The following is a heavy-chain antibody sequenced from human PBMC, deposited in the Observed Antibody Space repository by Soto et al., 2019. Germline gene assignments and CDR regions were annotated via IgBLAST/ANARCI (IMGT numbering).Heavy chain of an antibody. V-gene: IGHV4-34*01. CDR3: ARAPKVSGSAQTRPDF. CDR2: ISPSGTT. CDR1: SGSLSGYY. J-gene: IGHJ4*02. D-gene: IGHD6-6*01. Sequence: SETLSLTCSLYSGSLSGYYWSWIRQPPGKGLEWIGEISPSGTTNYSPSLKSRVSISVDTSKNQFSLNLTSLTAADTAVYYCARAPKVSGSAQTRPDFWGQGSLVTVSS.